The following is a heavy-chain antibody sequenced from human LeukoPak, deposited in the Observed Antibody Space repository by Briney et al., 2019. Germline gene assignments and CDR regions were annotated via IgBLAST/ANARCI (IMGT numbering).Heavy chain of an antibody. CDR2: INSDGSNT. CDR1: GFTFSSYW. D-gene: IGHD2-21*02. CDR3: ARERVVVTAIEDCYYGMDV. Sequence: GGSLRLSCAASGFTFSSYWMHWVRQAPGKGLVWVSRINSDGSNTSYADSVKGRFTISRDNAKNTLYLQMNSLRAEDTAVYYCARERVVVTAIEDCYYGMDVWGQGTTVTVSS. V-gene: IGHV3-74*01. J-gene: IGHJ6*02.